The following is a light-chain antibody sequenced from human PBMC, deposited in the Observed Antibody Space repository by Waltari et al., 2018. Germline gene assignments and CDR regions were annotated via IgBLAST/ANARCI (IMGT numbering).Light chain of an antibody. CDR1: GSSAGASES. V-gene: IGLV2-14*03. J-gene: IGLJ2*01. CDR2: YVT. Sequence: QSALTQPASVSGSPGQSITISCSGLGSSAGASESVSSHQHHPDKAPQVIIYYVTHPPSGVSDRFSASKSANTASLPISRLQSEDAADYYCSSQTLDGPLLFGGGTRLTVL. CDR3: SSQTLDGPLL.